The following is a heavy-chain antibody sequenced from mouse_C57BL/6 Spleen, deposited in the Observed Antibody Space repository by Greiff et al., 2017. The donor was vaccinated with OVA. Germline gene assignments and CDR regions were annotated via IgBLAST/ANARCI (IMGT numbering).Heavy chain of an antibody. J-gene: IGHJ2*01. CDR2: INPNNGGT. CDR1: GYTFTDYY. Sequence: EVQLQQSGPELVKPGASVKISCKASGYTFTDYYMNWVKQSHGKSLEWIGDINPNNGGTSYNQKFKGKATLTVDKSSSTAYMELRSLTSEDSAVYYCARYYYGSRPFDYWGQGTTLTVSS. V-gene: IGHV1-26*01. CDR3: ARYYYGSRPFDY. D-gene: IGHD1-1*01.